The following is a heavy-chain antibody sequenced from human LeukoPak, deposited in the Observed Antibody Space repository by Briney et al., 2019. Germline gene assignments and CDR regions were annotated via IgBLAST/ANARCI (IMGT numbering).Heavy chain of an antibody. J-gene: IGHJ6*02. CDR3: AKGRNSHDSGRCHSSNCCYGMDV. Sequence: GGSLRLSCTASGFTFDNYAMIWVRLAPGRGLEYVSVISGSGDGTYSADSVRGRFTISRDNSKNTLYLEMNSLRVEDTAVYHCAKGRNSHDSGRCHSSNCCYGMDVWGQGTTVTVSS. CDR2: ISGSGDGT. D-gene: IGHD3-10*01. CDR1: GFTFDNYA. V-gene: IGHV3-23*01.